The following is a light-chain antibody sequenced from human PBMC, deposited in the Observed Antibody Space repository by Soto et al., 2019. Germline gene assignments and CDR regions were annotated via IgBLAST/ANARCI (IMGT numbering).Light chain of an antibody. Sequence: VLTAPPTASVKTSLGFAISCTGSSSNIGSNYVYWYQQLPGTAPKLLIYRNNQRPSGVPDRFSGSKSGTSASLAISGLRSEDEADYYCAAWDDSLSGYVFGTGTKVTVL. CDR3: AAWDDSLSGYV. V-gene: IGLV1-47*01. CDR1: SSNIGSNY. CDR2: RNN. J-gene: IGLJ1*01.